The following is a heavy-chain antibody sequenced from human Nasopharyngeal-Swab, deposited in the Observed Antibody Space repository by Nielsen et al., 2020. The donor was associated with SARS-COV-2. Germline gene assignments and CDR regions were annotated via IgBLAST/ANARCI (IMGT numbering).Heavy chain of an antibody. CDR2: IGDKDHNYAT. CDR1: GFIFSESA. Sequence: GESLKISCAASGFIFSESAMHWVRQASGKGLEWVGRIGDKDHNYATTYGAAVKGRFTISRDDSKNTAFLQMDSLNTEDTALYYCTTDYYFDYWGQGTLVTVSS. CDR3: TTDYYFDY. J-gene: IGHJ4*02. D-gene: IGHD4/OR15-4a*01. V-gene: IGHV3-73*01.